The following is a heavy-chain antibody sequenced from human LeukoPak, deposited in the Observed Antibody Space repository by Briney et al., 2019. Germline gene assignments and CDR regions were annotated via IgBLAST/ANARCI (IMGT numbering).Heavy chain of an antibody. V-gene: IGHV4-59*08. CDR2: IYYSGNT. J-gene: IGHJ4*02. CDR3: ARHDSGYYYGLGY. CDR1: GGSINSYY. D-gene: IGHD3-22*01. Sequence: SETLSLTCTVSGGSINSYYWNWIRQSPGKGLEWIGYIYYSGNTNYNPSLKSRVTISVDTSKNQFSLKLSSVTAADTAVYYCARHDSGYYYGLGYWGQGTLVTVSS.